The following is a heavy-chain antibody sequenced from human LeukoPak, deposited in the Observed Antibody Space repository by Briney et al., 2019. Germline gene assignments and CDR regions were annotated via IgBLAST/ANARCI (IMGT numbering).Heavy chain of an antibody. CDR3: ARLLDVAAYMDV. D-gene: IGHD6-6*01. V-gene: IGHV1-8*03. Sequence: ASVKVSCKASGYTFTSYDINWVRQATGQGLEWMGWMNPNSGNTGYAQKFQGRVTITRNTSISTAYMELSSLRSEDTAVYYCARLLDVAAYMDVWGKGTTVTVSS. CDR2: MNPNSGNT. CDR1: GYTFTSYD. J-gene: IGHJ6*03.